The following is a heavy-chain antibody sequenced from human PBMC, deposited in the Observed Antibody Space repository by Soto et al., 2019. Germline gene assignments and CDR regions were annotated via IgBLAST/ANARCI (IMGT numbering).Heavy chain of an antibody. D-gene: IGHD6-6*01. Sequence: ASVKVSCKASGGTFSSYAISWVRQAPGQGLEWMGGIIPIFGTANYAQKFQGRVTITADESTSTAYMELSSLRSEDTAVYYCARSGQQLVLRPDNWFDPWGQGTLVTVSS. CDR1: GGTFSSYA. V-gene: IGHV1-69*13. CDR3: ARSGQQLVLRPDNWFDP. CDR2: IIPIFGTA. J-gene: IGHJ5*02.